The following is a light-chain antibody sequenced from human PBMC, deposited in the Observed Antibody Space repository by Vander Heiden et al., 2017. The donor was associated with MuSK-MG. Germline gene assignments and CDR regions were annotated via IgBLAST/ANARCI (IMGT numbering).Light chain of an antibody. J-gene: IGKJ4*01. V-gene: IGKV3-11*01. CDR3: QQRSNWHPSLT. Sequence: EIVLTQSPATLSLSPGERATLSCRASQSVSSYLAWYQQKPGQAPRLLIYDASNRATGIKARFSGSGYGTDFTLTISSLDPEDFAVYYCQQRSNWHPSLTFGGGTKVEIK. CDR2: DAS. CDR1: QSVSSY.